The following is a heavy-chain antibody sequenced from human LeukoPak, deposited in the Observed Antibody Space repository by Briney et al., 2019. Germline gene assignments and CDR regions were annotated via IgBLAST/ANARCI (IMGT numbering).Heavy chain of an antibody. CDR3: ARVADRFGYNYGIDEHFDY. J-gene: IGHJ4*02. CDR2: IYYSGST. Sequence: SQTLSLTCTVSGGSISSAGYYWSWIRQHPGKGLEWIGYIYYSGSTYYSPSLKSRVTISVDTSKNQFSLRLASVTAADTAVYYCARVADRFGYNYGIDEHFDYWGQGTLVTVSS. CDR1: GGSISSAGYY. D-gene: IGHD5-18*01. V-gene: IGHV4-31*03.